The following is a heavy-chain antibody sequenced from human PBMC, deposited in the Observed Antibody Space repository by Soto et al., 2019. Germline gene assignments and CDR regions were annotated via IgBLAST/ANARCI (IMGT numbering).Heavy chain of an antibody. Sequence: QVQLQESGPGLVKPSQTLSLTCTVSGGSISSGGYYWSWIRQHPGKGLEWIGYIYYSGSTYYNPSLKGRVTISVDTSKHQSSLKLSSVTAADTAVYYCARVGGLNSFDPWGRGTLVTVSP. CDR2: IYYSGST. J-gene: IGHJ5*02. D-gene: IGHD3-16*01. V-gene: IGHV4-31*03. CDR1: GGSISSGGYY. CDR3: ARVGGLNSFDP.